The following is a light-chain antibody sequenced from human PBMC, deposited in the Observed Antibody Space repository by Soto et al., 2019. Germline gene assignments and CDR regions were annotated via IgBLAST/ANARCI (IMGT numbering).Light chain of an antibody. CDR1: SSDVGGYNY. J-gene: IGLJ2*01. V-gene: IGLV2-14*01. CDR2: EVS. CDR3: SSYTSSSTLGVV. Sequence: QPASVSGSPGQSITISCTGTSSDVGGYNYVSWYQQHPGKAPKLMIYEVSNRPSGVSNRFSGSKSGNTASLTISGLQAEDEADYYCSSYTSSSTLGVVFGGGTKLTVL.